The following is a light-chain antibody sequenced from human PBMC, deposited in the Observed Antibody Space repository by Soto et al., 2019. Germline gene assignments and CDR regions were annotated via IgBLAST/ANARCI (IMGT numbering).Light chain of an antibody. CDR2: GAP. V-gene: IGKV1-5*01. J-gene: IGKJ1*01. Sequence: DIHMAHSASTLSSAVVDRVTITCRASQSISASLLWYQQNPGKAPDLLISGAPSLESGVPSRFSGTGSGTEFTLTISSLQPDDFASYYCQQYYTYSTFGQGAKVDIK. CDR3: QQYYTYST. CDR1: QSISAS.